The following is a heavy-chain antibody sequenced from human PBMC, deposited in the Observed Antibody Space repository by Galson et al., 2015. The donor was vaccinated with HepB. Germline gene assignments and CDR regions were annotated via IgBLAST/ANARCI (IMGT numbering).Heavy chain of an antibody. CDR1: GDSVSSHSAA. D-gene: IGHD2-2*01. J-gene: IGHJ5*02. CDR2: TYYRSKWYN. V-gene: IGHV6-1*01. CDR3: ARGIKLYCSSTSCSNNWFDP. Sequence: CAISGDSVSSHSAAWNWIRQSPSRGLEWLGRTYYRSKWYNDYAVSVKSRITINPDTSKNQFSLQLNSVTPEDTAVYYCARGIKLYCSSTSCSNNWFDPWGQRTLVTVSS.